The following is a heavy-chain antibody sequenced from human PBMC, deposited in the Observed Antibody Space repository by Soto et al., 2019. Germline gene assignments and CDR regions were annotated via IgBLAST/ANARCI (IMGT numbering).Heavy chain of an antibody. D-gene: IGHD3-9*01. J-gene: IGHJ4*02. Sequence: PVGSLRLSCASSRCIFSNYGMHWVRQAPGEGPEWVALISHDGNNKYYADYVKGRFTISRDNPKNTLYLQMASLRVEDTAMYYCAKALFKKNWSFPGNWGQGTPVTVSS. CDR1: RCIFSNYG. CDR2: ISHDGNNK. CDR3: AKALFKKNWSFPGN. V-gene: IGHV3-30*18.